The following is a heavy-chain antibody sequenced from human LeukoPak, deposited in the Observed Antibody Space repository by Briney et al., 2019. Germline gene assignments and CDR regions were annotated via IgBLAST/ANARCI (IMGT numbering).Heavy chain of an antibody. CDR2: MYTHGDS. J-gene: IGHJ5*02. D-gene: IGHD4-17*01. V-gene: IGHV3-66*01. CDR1: GFIISTKY. CDR3: ARISTLTPGRYGWFDT. Sequence: GGSLRLSCAASGFIISTKYMNWVRQAPGKVLEWVSIMYTHGDSYYANSVKGRFTLSRDDSKNTLYLQMNSLRADDTAVYYCARISTLTPGRYGWFDTWGQGTLVTVSS.